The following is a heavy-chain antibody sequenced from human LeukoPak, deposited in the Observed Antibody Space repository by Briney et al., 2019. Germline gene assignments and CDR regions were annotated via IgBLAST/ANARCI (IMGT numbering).Heavy chain of an antibody. D-gene: IGHD5-24*01. J-gene: IGHJ4*02. CDR3: TRDVWGDRDGFFEY. CDR1: GFTFSSYW. V-gene: IGHV3-74*01. CDR2: SNSDGRRT. Sequence: PGGSLRLSCAASGFTFSSYWMHWVRQVPGKGLVWVARSNSDGRRTSYGESVRGRFTISRDNAKNTLYMQMNSLRAEDTAVYYCTRDVWGDRDGFFEYWGQGTLVTVSS.